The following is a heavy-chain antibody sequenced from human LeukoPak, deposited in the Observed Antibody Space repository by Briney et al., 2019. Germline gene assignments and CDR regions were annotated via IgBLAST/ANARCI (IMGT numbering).Heavy chain of an antibody. CDR3: AGVWGETYFDY. V-gene: IGHV4-34*01. CDR1: GGSISSYY. D-gene: IGHD7-27*01. CDR2: INHSGST. Sequence: SETLSLTCTVSGGSISSYYWSWIRQPAGKGLEWIGEINHSGSTNYNPSLKSRVTISVDRSKNQFSLKLSSVTAADTAVYYCAGVWGETYFDYWGQGTLVTVSS. J-gene: IGHJ4*02.